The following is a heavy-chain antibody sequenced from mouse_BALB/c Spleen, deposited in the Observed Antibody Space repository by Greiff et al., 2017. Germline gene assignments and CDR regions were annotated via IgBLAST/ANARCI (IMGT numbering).Heavy chain of an antibody. J-gene: IGHJ3*01. V-gene: IGHV1-87*01. CDR3: ARRAY. CDR2: IYPGDGDT. Sequence: QVQLQQSGAELARPGASVKLSCKASGYTFTSYWMQWVKQRPGPGLEWIGAIYPGDGDTRYTQKFKGKATLTADKSSSTAYMQLSSLASEDSAVYYCARRAYWGQGTLVTVSA. CDR1: GYTFTSYW.